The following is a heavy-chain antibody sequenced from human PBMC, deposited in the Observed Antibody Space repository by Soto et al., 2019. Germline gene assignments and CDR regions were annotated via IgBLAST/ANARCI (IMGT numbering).Heavy chain of an antibody. CDR2: ITSDTNTI. V-gene: IGHV3-48*02. D-gene: IGHD6-19*01. CDR3: ARSVESHFDF. Sequence: PGGSLRLSCAASGFRFNIYSMNWIRQAPGKGLEWFAYITSDTNTIKYADSVRGRFTISRDNAKNSVDLQMNSLRDEDTAVYYCARSVESHFDFWGQGTVVTVSS. CDR1: GFRFNIYS. J-gene: IGHJ4*02.